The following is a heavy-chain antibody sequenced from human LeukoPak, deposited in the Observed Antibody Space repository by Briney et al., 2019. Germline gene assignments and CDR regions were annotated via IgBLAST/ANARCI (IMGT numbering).Heavy chain of an antibody. CDR3: ASHIRGHFDY. J-gene: IGHJ4*02. D-gene: IGHD2-21*01. Sequence: PSETLSLTCTVSGGSISSGSYYWSWIRQPAGKGLEWIGRIYTSGSTNYNPSLKSRVTISVDTSKNQFSLKLSSVTAADTAVYYCASHIRGHFDYWGRGTLVTVSS. V-gene: IGHV4-61*02. CDR1: GGSISSGSYY. CDR2: IYTSGST.